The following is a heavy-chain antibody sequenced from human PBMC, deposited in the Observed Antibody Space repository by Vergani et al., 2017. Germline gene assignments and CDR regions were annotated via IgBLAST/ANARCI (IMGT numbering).Heavy chain of an antibody. CDR1: GYTFSNYY. V-gene: IGHV1-46*03. Sequence: QVQVVQSGAEVKKSGASVKVSCKTSGYTFSNYYMHWVRQAPGQGLEWMGIINPSGGHTNYAQKFQGRVTMTRDTSTSTVYMELSSLRSEDTVIYYCARGDYCILTGYRYWRQGTLVTVS. D-gene: IGHD3-9*01. J-gene: IGHJ4*02. CDR3: ARGDYCILTGYRY. CDR2: INPSGGHT.